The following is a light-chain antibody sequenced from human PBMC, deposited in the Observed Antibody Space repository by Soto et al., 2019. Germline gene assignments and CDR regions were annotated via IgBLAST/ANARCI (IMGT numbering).Light chain of an antibody. J-gene: IGLJ2*01. Sequence: QSALTQPASVSGSPGQSIAISCTGTSSDVGGYNHVSWYQQYPGKAPKLIVYDVINRPSGVSNRFSGSKSGNTASLTISGLQAEDEADYYCSSYTSSSTAVLGGGTKLTVL. CDR2: DVI. CDR3: SSYTSSSTAV. CDR1: SSDVGGYNH. V-gene: IGLV2-14*01.